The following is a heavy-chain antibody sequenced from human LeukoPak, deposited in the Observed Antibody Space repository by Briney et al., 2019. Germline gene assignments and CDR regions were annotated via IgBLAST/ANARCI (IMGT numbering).Heavy chain of an antibody. V-gene: IGHV4-34*01. Sequence: SETLSLTCAVYGGSFSGYYWSWIRQPPGKGLEWIGEINHSGSTNYNPSLKCRVTISVDTSKNQFSLKLSSVTAADTAVYYCARGGGDRPFDYWGQGTLVTVSS. CDR1: GGSFSGYY. J-gene: IGHJ4*02. CDR3: ARGGGDRPFDY. CDR2: INHSGST. D-gene: IGHD2-21*02.